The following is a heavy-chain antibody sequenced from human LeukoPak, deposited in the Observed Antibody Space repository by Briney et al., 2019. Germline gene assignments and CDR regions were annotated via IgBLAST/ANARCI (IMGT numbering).Heavy chain of an antibody. V-gene: IGHV1-2*06. J-gene: IGHJ4*02. Sequence: ASVKVSCKASGYTFTGYHIHWVRQAPGQGREWTGRINPYSGDTNFAQKFQGRVTMTRDTSITTAYMDLSSLTPDDTAVYFCARVTPDEQLVLIFDYWGQGTLVTVSS. CDR3: ARVTPDEQLVLIFDY. CDR2: INPYSGDT. D-gene: IGHD6-13*01. CDR1: GYTFTGYH.